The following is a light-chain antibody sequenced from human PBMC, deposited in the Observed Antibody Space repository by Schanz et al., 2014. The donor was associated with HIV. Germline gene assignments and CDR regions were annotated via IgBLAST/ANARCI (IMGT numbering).Light chain of an antibody. CDR3: CSYAGTSTVVV. CDR2: EVS. V-gene: IGLV2-23*02. Sequence: QSALTQPASVSGSLGQSITISCTGTSSDVGSYNLVSWYQQHPGKAPKLMIYEVSKRPSGVSNRFSGSKSGNTASLTFSGLQAEDEADYYCCSYAGTSTVVVFGGGTKLTVL. CDR1: SSDVGSYNL. J-gene: IGLJ2*01.